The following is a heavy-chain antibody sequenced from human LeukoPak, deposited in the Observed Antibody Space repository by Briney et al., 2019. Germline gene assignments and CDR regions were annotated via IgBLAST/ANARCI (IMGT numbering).Heavy chain of an antibody. CDR1: GFTFSDYY. CDR3: ARVRAFGGVISK. Sequence: GGSLRLSCAVSGFTFSDYYMSWIRQAPGKGLEWVSYISSSGSNIYYADSVKGRFTISRDNAKNSLYLQMNSLRAEDTAVYYCARVRAFGGVISKWGQGTLVTVSS. D-gene: IGHD3-16*02. J-gene: IGHJ4*02. CDR2: ISSSGSNI. V-gene: IGHV3-11*04.